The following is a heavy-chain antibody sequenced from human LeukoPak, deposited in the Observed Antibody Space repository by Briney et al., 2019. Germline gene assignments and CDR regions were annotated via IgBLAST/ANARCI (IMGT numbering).Heavy chain of an antibody. V-gene: IGHV4-59*08. J-gene: IGHJ4*02. CDR2: IYYSGST. CDR1: GGSISTYY. CDR3: AGHSAWWELLRLDY. D-gene: IGHD1-26*01. Sequence: PSETLSLTCTVSGGSISTYYWSWIRQPPGKGLEWIGYIYYSGSTNYNPSLKSRVTISVDTSKNQFSLKLRSVTAADTAVYYCAGHSAWWELLRLDYWGQGILVTVSS.